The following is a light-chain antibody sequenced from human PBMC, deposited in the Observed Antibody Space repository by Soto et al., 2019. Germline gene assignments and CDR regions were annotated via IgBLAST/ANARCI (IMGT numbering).Light chain of an antibody. CDR1: QSISNH. CDR3: QQSHSAPLN. J-gene: IGKJ4*01. CDR2: GAS. V-gene: IGKV1-39*01. Sequence: DVRMTQFPSSVSASVGDRVIITCQAGQSISNHLNWYQQKPGKAPKLLIYGASALGSEVPTRFSGSGSGTEFTLTISSLQPEDLGTYYCQQSHSAPLNFAGGTNVEIK.